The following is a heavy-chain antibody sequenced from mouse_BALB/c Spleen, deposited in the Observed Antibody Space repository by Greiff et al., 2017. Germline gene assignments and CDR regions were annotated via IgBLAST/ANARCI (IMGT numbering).Heavy chain of an antibody. V-gene: IGHV5-6-5*01. CDR1: GFTFSSYA. J-gene: IGHJ2*01. D-gene: IGHD4-1*01. CDR3: ARGSSLTVPFDY. Sequence: EVMLVESGGGLVKPGGSLKLSCAASGFTFSSYAMSWVRQTPEKRLEWVASISSGGSTYYPDSVKGRFTISRDNARNILYLQMSSLRSEDTAMYYCARGSSLTVPFDYWGQGTTLTVSS. CDR2: ISSGGST.